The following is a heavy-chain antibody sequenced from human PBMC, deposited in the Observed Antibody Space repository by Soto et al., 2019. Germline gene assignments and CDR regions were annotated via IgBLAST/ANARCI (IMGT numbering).Heavy chain of an antibody. J-gene: IGHJ4*02. Sequence: KPSETLSLTCSVSGGPITSSFWSWIRQPVGKGLEWIGRIYTRGSPNYNPSLKSRVTMPVDTSTNQFSLKLRSVTPADTAVYYCANSPIMGVEVAGHFDNWGQGILVTVSS. D-gene: IGHD3-16*01. CDR2: IYTRGSP. CDR1: GGPITSSF. CDR3: ANSPIMGVEVAGHFDN. V-gene: IGHV4-4*07.